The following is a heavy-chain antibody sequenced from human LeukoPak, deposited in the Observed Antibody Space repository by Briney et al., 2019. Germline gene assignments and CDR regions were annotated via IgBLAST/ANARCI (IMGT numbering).Heavy chain of an antibody. V-gene: IGHV3-30*19. D-gene: IGHD3-22*01. CDR2: ISYDGSNK. Sequence: GGSLRLSCAASGFTFSSYGMHWVRQAPGKGLEWVAVISYDGSNKYYADSVKGRFTISRDNSKNTLYLQMNSLRAEDTAVYYCTRDGRITMIVEGYFDYWGQGTLVTVSS. J-gene: IGHJ4*02. CDR1: GFTFSSYG. CDR3: TRDGRITMIVEGYFDY.